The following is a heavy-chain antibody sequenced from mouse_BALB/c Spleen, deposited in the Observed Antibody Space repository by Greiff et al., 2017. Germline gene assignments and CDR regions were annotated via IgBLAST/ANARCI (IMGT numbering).Heavy chain of an antibody. J-gene: IGHJ4*01. CDR1: GFTFSDYY. V-gene: IGHV5-4*02. Sequence: EVKLVESGGGLVKPGGSLKLSCAASGFTFSDYYMYWVRQTPEKRLEWVATISDGGSYTYYPDSVKGRFTISRDNAKNNLYLQMSSLKSEDTAMYYCARVTNRQYAMDYWGQGTSVTVSS. D-gene: IGHD6-1*01. CDR3: ARVTNRQYAMDY. CDR2: ISDGGSYT.